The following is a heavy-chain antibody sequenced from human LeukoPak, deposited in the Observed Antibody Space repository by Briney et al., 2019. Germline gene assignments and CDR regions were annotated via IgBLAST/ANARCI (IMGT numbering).Heavy chain of an antibody. CDR3: AKDKGDFWSGYPMDV. V-gene: IGHV3-9*03. CDR2: INWNSAKI. D-gene: IGHD3-3*01. CDR1: GFSFDDYA. Sequence: PGGSLRLSCAASGFSFDDYAMHWVRQAPGKGLEWVSGINWNSAKIGYADSVKGRFKISRDNAKNSLYLQMNSLRAEDMALYYCAKDKGDFWSGYPMDVWAKGPRSPSP. J-gene: IGHJ6*03.